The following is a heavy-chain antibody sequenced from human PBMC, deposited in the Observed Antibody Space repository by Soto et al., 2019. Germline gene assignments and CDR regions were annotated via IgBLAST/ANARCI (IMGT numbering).Heavy chain of an antibody. CDR2: IYYSGST. Sequence: PSETLSLTCTVSGGSISSHYWSWIRQPPGKGLEWIGYIYYSGSTYYNPSLKSRVTISVDTSKNQFSLKLSSVTAADTAVYYCARDQNCSSTSCYANAFDIWGQGTMVTVSS. CDR1: GGSISSHY. D-gene: IGHD2-2*01. V-gene: IGHV4-59*11. CDR3: ARDQNCSSTSCYANAFDI. J-gene: IGHJ3*02.